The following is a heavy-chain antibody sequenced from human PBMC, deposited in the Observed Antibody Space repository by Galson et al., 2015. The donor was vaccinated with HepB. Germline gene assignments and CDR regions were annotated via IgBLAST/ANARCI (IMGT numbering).Heavy chain of an antibody. CDR2: ISGTSSYI. J-gene: IGHJ4*02. V-gene: IGHV3-21*06. Sequence: SLRLSCAASGLTFSTFTMNWVRQAPGKGLEWVSSISGTSSYIYYTDSVKGRFTISRDNAKNSVTLQMNSLRVEDTAVYYCVRWGSFDSWGQGTLVIVSS. CDR3: VRWGSFDS. CDR1: GLTFSTFT. D-gene: IGHD3-16*01.